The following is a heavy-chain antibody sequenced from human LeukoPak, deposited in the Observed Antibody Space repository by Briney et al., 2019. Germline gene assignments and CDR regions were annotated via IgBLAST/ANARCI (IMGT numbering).Heavy chain of an antibody. CDR2: ISSSSSYI. D-gene: IGHD3-16*01. CDR3: ARDSFTDGASTFDI. J-gene: IGHJ3*02. V-gene: IGHV3-21*01. Sequence: PGGSLRLSCAASGFTFSSYSMNWVRQAPGKGLEWVSSISSSSSYIYYADSVKGRFTISRDNAKNSLYLQMNSLRAEDTAVYYCARDSFTDGASTFDIWGQGTMVTVSS. CDR1: GFTFSSYS.